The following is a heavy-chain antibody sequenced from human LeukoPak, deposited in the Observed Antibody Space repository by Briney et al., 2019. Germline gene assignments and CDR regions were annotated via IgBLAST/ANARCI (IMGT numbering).Heavy chain of an antibody. V-gene: IGHV3-21*01. CDR3: ASTYSWGMPDY. CDR1: GFTFSSYS. Sequence: PGGSLRLSCAASGFTFSSYSMDWVRQAPGKGLEWVSSISSSSYIYYADSVKGRFTISRDNAKYSLYMLMNSLRAEETDVYYCASTYSWGMPDYWGQGTLVTVSS. J-gene: IGHJ4*02. D-gene: IGHD5-18*01. CDR2: ISSSSYI.